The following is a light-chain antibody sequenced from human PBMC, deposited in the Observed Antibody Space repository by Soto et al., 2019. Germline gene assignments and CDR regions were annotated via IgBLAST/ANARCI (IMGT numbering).Light chain of an antibody. J-gene: IGLJ3*02. V-gene: IGLV6-57*01. Sequence: QSVSESPGKTVTISCTRSSGSIASNYVQRYQQRPGSSPTTVIYEDNQRPSGVPDRFSGSIDSSSNSASLTISGLKTEDEADYYCQSFDSSDQVFGGGTKVTVL. CDR2: EDN. CDR1: SGSIASNY. CDR3: QSFDSSDQV.